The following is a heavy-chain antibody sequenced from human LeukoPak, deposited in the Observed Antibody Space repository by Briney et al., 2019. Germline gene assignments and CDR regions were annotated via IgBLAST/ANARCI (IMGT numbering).Heavy chain of an antibody. CDR2: INHSGST. V-gene: IGHV4-34*01. CDR1: GGSFSGYY. D-gene: IGHD4-17*01. CDR3: ARLSVRGDY. J-gene: IGHJ4*02. Sequence: PSETLSLTCAVYGGSFSGYYWSWIRQPPGKGLEWIGEINHSGSTNYNPSLKSRVTISVDTSKNQFSLKLSSVTAADTAVYYCARLSVRGDYWGQGTLVTVSS.